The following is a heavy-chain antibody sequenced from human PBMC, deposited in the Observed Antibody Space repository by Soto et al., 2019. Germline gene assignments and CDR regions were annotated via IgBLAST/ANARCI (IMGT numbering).Heavy chain of an antibody. J-gene: IGHJ4*02. Sequence: QVQLVQSGAEVKKPGASVKVSCKASGYTFTSYGISWVRQAPGQGLEWMGWINPYNGNTNYAQKLQGRVTMTTDTSTNPAYMELRSLRSDATAVYYCARAWLGIDYWGQGTLVTVSS. D-gene: IGHD3-10*01. CDR1: GYTFTSYG. CDR2: INPYNGNT. V-gene: IGHV1-18*01. CDR3: ARAWLGIDY.